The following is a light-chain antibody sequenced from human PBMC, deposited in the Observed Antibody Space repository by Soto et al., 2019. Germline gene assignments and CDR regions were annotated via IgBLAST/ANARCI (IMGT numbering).Light chain of an antibody. CDR1: QTISR. J-gene: IGKJ1*01. V-gene: IGKV1-39*01. CDR2: AAS. Sequence: DIHITQSPSSLSASVGDTVTITCRASQTISRLNWYQQTPGKAPRLLIHAASSLQGGVPSRFSGSGSGTYFFLIISNLQPDDFATYYCQQTPSIPWTFGQGTKVEIK. CDR3: QQTPSIPWT.